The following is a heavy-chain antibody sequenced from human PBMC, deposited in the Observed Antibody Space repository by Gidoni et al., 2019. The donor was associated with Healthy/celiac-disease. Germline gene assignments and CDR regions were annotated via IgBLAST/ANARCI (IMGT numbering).Heavy chain of an antibody. CDR1: GFTFSRYA. J-gene: IGHJ4*02. CDR3: AKGNTYYDFWSGYLPPYYFDY. Sequence: EVQLLESGGGLVQPGGSLRLSCAASGFTFSRYAMSWVRQAPGKGLEWVSAISGSGGSTYYADSVKGRFTISRDNSKNTLDLQMNSLRAEDTAVYYCAKGNTYYDFWSGYLPPYYFDYWGQGTLVTVSS. D-gene: IGHD3-3*01. V-gene: IGHV3-23*01. CDR2: ISGSGGST.